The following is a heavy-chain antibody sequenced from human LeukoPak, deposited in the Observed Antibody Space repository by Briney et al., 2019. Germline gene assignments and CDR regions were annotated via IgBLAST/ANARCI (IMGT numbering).Heavy chain of an antibody. D-gene: IGHD3-10*01. CDR2: ISYSGST. J-gene: IGHJ4*02. CDR1: GGSISSDY. CDR3: ARSSGSGIYIYFDN. V-gene: IGHV4-59*01. Sequence: SETLSLTCTVSGGSISSDYWSWIRQPPGKGLEWIGYISYSGSTNYNPSLKSRVTMSLDTSKNQFSLKLSSVTAADTTVYYCARSSGSGIYIYFDNWGQGTLVTVSS.